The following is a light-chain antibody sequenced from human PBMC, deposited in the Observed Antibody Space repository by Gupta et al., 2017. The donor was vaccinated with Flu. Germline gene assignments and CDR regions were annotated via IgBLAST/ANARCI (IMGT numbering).Light chain of an antibody. CDR1: SSNIGAGYD. CDR2: GNS. V-gene: IGLV1-40*01. Sequence: QSVLPQPPPVSGAPGQRVTISCTGRSSNIGAGYDVHWYQQLPGTAPKLLIYGNSNRPSGVPDRFSGSKYGKSASLATTGLQAEDEADYYCQSYDSSLSGWVLGGGKKLTVL. CDR3: QSYDSSLSGWV. J-gene: IGLJ3*02.